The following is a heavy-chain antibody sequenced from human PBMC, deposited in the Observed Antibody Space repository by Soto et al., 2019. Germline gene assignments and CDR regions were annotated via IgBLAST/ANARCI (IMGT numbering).Heavy chain of an antibody. J-gene: IGHJ1*01. CDR1: GFTVSSNY. CDR2: IYSGGST. CDR3: ARDRVESGYPEYFQH. Sequence: EVQLVESGGGLIQPGGSLRLSCAASGFTVSSNYMSWVRQAPGKGLEWVSVIYSGGSTYYADSVKGRFTISRDTSKNTLYLQMNSLRAEDTAVYYCARDRVESGYPEYFQHWGQGPRVTVSS. D-gene: IGHD3-22*01. V-gene: IGHV3-53*01.